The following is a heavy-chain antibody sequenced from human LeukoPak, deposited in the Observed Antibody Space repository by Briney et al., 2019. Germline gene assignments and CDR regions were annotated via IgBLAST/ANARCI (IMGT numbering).Heavy chain of an antibody. D-gene: IGHD3-22*01. CDR3: AREDYDSSGYYFH. CDR1: GGSFSGYY. Sequence: PSETLSLTCAVYGGSFSGYYWSWIRQPPGKGLEWIGEINHSGSTNYNPSLKSRVTISVDTSKNQFSLKLSSVTAADTAVYYCAREDYDSSGYYFHWGKGTTVTVSS. CDR2: INHSGST. J-gene: IGHJ6*04. V-gene: IGHV4-34*01.